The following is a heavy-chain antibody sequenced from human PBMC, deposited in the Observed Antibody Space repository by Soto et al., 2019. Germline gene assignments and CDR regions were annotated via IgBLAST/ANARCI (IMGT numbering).Heavy chain of an antibody. J-gene: IGHJ4*02. CDR2: INPNSGGT. CDR1: GYTFTGYY. Sequence: QVQLVQSGAEVKKPGASVKVSCKASGYTFTGYYMHWVRQAPGQGLEWMGWINPNSGGTNYAQKFQGWGPITRDTAISTAYMELRRLRSDDTAVYYCARRGSYWGGGFDYWGQGTLVTVSS. V-gene: IGHV1-2*04. D-gene: IGHD1-26*01. CDR3: ARRGSYWGGGFDY.